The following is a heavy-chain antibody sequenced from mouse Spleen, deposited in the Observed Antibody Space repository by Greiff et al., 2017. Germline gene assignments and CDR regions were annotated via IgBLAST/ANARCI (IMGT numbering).Heavy chain of an antibody. V-gene: IGHV1-61*01. J-gene: IGHJ3*01. CDR1: GYTFTSYW. D-gene: IGHD2-1*01. CDR2: IYPSDSET. CDR3: ARSDSPYGNYWFAY. Sequence: VQLQQPGAELVRPGSSVKLSCKASGYTFTSYWMDWVKQRPGQGLEWIGNIYPSDSETHYNQKFKDKATLTVDKSSSTAYMQLSSLTSEDSAVYYCARSDSPYGNYWFAYWGQGTLVTVSA.